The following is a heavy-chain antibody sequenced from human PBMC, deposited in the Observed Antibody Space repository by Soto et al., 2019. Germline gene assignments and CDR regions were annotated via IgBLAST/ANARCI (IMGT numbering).Heavy chain of an antibody. CDR1: GDSMNYYY. J-gene: IGHJ5*02. CDR2: IDYTGTA. Sequence: PSETLSLTCTVSGDSMNYYYWTWIRQPPGKGLEWIGYIDYTGTAEYNPSLKSRVTISVDTSKNQFSLNLTSVTAADTAVYYCTRDVYMFDPWGQGTLVTSPQ. CDR3: TRDVYMFDP. D-gene: IGHD3-10*01. V-gene: IGHV4-59*01.